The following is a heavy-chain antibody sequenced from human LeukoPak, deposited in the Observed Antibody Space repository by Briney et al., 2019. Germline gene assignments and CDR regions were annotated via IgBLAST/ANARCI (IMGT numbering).Heavy chain of an antibody. V-gene: IGHV4-59*01. J-gene: IGHJ5*02. CDR1: GGSISNYY. CDR3: ARARRWNAAVEGWWFDP. CDR2: TYYSGST. D-gene: IGHD1-1*01. Sequence: PSETLSLTCTVSGGSISNYYWSWIRQSPVKGLEWIGFTYYSGSTNYNPSLKSRVTISVDTSKNQFFLKLSSVTAADTAVYYCARARRWNAAVEGWWFDPWGQGTLVTVSS.